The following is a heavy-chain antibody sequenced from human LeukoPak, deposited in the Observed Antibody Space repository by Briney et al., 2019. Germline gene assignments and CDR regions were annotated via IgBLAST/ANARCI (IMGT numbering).Heavy chain of an antibody. J-gene: IGHJ5*02. CDR3: ARQLSGYDYVVWFDP. D-gene: IGHD5-12*01. Sequence: SETLSLTCSVSGVSIGVSAYYWSWIRQAPEKGLEWIGDIYYTGSTNYNPSLKSRVTISADTSKNKFSLKLRSVTAADTAMYRCARQLSGYDYVVWFDPWGQGTRVTVSS. CDR2: IYYTGST. V-gene: IGHV4-59*08. CDR1: GVSIGVSAYY.